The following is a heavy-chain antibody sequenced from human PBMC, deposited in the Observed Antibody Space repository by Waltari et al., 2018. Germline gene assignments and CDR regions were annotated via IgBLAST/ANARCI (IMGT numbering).Heavy chain of an antibody. V-gene: IGHV3-7*01. CDR1: VSTLSGYW. J-gene: IGHJ4*02. Sequence: DVPLVVSGGGLVQPGGSLRLSCAASVSTLSGYWSRWVHQEHGKGVGSVAKIKKDGSEKYYVDSGRGRFTISRDNAKNSLYLQMNSLRPEDTAVYYGVRESFGNDNWGQGTLVTVSS. D-gene: IGHD3-10*01. CDR2: IKKDGSEK. CDR3: VRESFGNDN.